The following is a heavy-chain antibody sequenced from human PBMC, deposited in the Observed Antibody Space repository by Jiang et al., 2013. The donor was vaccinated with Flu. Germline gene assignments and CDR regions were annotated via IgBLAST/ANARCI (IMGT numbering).Heavy chain of an antibody. V-gene: IGHV4-39*01. Sequence: SGGSISSSSYYWGWIRQPPGKGLEWIGSIYYSGSTYYNPSLKSRVTISVDTSKNQFSLKLSSVTAADTAVYYCARRDCSGGSCYQYYYGMDVWGQGTTVTVSS. CDR3: ARRDCSGGSCYQYYYGMDV. J-gene: IGHJ6*02. CDR1: GGSISSSSYY. CDR2: IYYSGST. D-gene: IGHD2-15*01.